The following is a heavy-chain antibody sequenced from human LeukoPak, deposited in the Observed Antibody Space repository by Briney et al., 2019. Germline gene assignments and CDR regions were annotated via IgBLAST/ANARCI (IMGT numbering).Heavy chain of an antibody. Sequence: ASVKVSCKASGYTFTGYYMHWVRQAPGQGLEWMGWINPSSDGTNYAPKFQGRVTMTRDTSISTAYMELSSLRSDDTAVYYCAKCIAAAGTVDYWGQGTLVTVSS. D-gene: IGHD6-13*01. V-gene: IGHV1-2*02. CDR2: INPSSDGT. J-gene: IGHJ4*02. CDR3: AKCIAAAGTVDY. CDR1: GYTFTGYY.